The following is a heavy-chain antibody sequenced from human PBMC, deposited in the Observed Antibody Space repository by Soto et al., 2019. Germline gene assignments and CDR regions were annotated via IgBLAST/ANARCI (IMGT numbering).Heavy chain of an antibody. Sequence: QVQLVESGGGVVQPGRSLRLSCAASGFTFSSLGMHWVRQAPGKGLEWVAVIRYDGSTIYYAEAEKGLFTISRDNSKDTLYLQMNSLTAHDTAVYYGARDGVGHTTFFGYFDYWVQGTLITVSS. CDR3: ARDGVGHTTFFGYFDY. CDR1: GFTFSSLG. J-gene: IGHJ4*02. CDR2: IRYDGSTI. V-gene: IGHV3-33*01. D-gene: IGHD1-26*01.